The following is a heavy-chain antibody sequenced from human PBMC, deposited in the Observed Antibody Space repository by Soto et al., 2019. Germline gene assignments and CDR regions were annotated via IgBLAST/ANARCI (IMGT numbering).Heavy chain of an antibody. D-gene: IGHD3-22*01. CDR2: IIPIFGTA. CDR3: ARDVGYYDSSGPKPIGMDV. Sequence: QVQLVQSGAEVKKPGSSVKVSCKASGGTFSSYAISWVRQAPGQGLEWMGGIIPIFGTANYAQKFQGRVTITADESTSXAXXELRSLRAEATAVYYCARDVGYYDSSGPKPIGMDVWGQGTTVTVSS. CDR1: GGTFSSYA. V-gene: IGHV1-69*12. J-gene: IGHJ6*02.